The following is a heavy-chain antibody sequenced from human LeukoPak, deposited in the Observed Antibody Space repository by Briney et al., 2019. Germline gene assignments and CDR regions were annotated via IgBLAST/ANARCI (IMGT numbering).Heavy chain of an antibody. CDR1: GFTFSSYW. Sequence: GGSLRLSCAASGFTFSSYWMSWVRQAPGKGLEWVANIKQDGSEKYYVDSVKGRFTISRDNAKNSLYLQMNSLRAEDRAVYYCARDECSGGSCYYYYYYGMDVWGKGTTVTVSS. D-gene: IGHD2-15*01. CDR2: IKQDGSEK. CDR3: ARDECSGGSCYYYYYYGMDV. V-gene: IGHV3-7*03. J-gene: IGHJ6*04.